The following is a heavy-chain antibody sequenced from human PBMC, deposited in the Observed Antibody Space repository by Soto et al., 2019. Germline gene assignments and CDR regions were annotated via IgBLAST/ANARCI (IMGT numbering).Heavy chain of an antibody. J-gene: IGHJ6*02. D-gene: IGHD2-2*01. CDR1: GGSIISGDYY. CDR3: ARVGCSSTSCPYYYYYYGMDV. CDR2: IYYSGST. V-gene: IGHV4-30-4*01. Sequence: SETLSLTCTVSGGSIISGDYYWICIRQPPWNGLELIGYIYYSGSTYYNPSLKSRVTISVDTSKNQFSLKLSSVTAADTAVYYCARVGCSSTSCPYYYYYYGMDVWGQGTTVTVSS.